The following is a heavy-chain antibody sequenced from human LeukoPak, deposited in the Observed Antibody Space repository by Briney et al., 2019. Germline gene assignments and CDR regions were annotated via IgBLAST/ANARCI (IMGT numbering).Heavy chain of an antibody. J-gene: IGHJ4*02. V-gene: IGHV3-30-3*01. CDR2: VSYDGSNK. D-gene: IGHD6-13*01. CDR1: GFTFSSYA. CDR3: AREGGLYSSSWGYFDY. Sequence: GGSLRLSCAASGFTFSSYAMHWVRQAPGKGLEWVAVVSYDGSNKYYTDSVKGRFTISRDSSKNTLYLQTNSLRAEDTAVYYCAREGGLYSSSWGYFDYWGQGTLVTVSS.